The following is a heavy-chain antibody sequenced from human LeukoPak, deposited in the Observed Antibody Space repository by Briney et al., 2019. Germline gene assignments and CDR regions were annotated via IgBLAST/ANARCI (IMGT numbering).Heavy chain of an antibody. J-gene: IGHJ4*02. CDR2: ISGSGVTT. Sequence: GGSLRLSCAASGFTFSSYAMSWVRQAPGKGLEWVSAISGSGVTTYYADSVKGRFTISRDNSKNTLYLQMNSHRAEDTALYYCAKDRDYYLVGFFDYWGQGTLVTVSS. CDR3: AKDRDYYLVGFFDY. V-gene: IGHV3-23*01. CDR1: GFTFSSYA. D-gene: IGHD3-10*01.